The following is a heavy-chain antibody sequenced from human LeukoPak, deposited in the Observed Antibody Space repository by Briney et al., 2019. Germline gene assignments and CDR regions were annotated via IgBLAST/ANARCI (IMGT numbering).Heavy chain of an antibody. CDR2: IYYSGST. Sequence: SETLSLTCSVSGGPISSGGYYWSWIRQHPGKGLEWLGYIYYSGSTYYHPSLKSRVTISVDRSKNQFSLKLSSVTAADTAVYYCARETSTAAGTYNWFDPWGQGTLVTVSS. V-gene: IGHV4-30-2*01. J-gene: IGHJ5*02. CDR3: ARETSTAAGTYNWFDP. D-gene: IGHD6-13*01. CDR1: GGPISSGGYY.